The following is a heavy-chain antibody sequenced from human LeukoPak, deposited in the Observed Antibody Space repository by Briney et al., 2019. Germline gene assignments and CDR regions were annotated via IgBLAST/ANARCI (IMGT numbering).Heavy chain of an antibody. CDR1: GFTFSDYY. J-gene: IGHJ4*02. CDR3: ASASRGPFDY. Sequence: GGSLRLSCAASGFTFSDYYMSWIRQAPGKGLEWVSYISSSGSTIYYGDSVKGRFNISRDNDKNSLYLQMNSLRAEDTAVYYCASASRGPFDYWGQGTLVTVSS. CDR2: ISSSGSTI. V-gene: IGHV3-11*04.